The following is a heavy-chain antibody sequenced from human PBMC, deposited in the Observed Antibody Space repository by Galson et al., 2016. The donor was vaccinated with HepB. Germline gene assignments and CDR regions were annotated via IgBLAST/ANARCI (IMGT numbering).Heavy chain of an antibody. CDR2: AGTAGDT. D-gene: IGHD5-18*01. J-gene: IGHJ2*01. CDR1: GFTFSSYD. CDR3: ARADTVMGTYWYFDL. V-gene: IGHV3-13*01. Sequence: SLRLSCAASGFTFSSYDMHWVHQPPGKGLEWVSGAGTAGDTYYPGSVKGRFTISRENAKNSLYLQMNSLRAGDTAVYYCARADTVMGTYWYFDLWGRGTLVTVAS.